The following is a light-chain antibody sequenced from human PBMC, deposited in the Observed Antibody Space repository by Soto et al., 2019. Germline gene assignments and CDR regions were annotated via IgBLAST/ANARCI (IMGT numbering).Light chain of an antibody. J-gene: IGLJ1*01. CDR2: EVS. CDR3: NSYTGSSTYV. Sequence: QSVLTQPPSVSGSPGQSVAISCTGTNSDVSSYNRVSWYQQPPGAAPKLMIYEVSNRPSGVPDRFSGSKSGNTASLTISGLQAEDEADYYCNSYTGSSTYVFGTGTKVTVL. V-gene: IGLV2-18*02. CDR1: NSDVSSYNR.